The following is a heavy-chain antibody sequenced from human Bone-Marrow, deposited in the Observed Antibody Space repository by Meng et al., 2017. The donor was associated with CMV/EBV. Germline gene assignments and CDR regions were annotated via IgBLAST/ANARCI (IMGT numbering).Heavy chain of an antibody. J-gene: IGHJ4*02. D-gene: IGHD1-1*01. CDR1: GFTFSSYW. Sequence: GESLKISCAASGFTFSSYWMSWVRQAPGKGLEWVANIKQDGSEKYYVDSVKGRFTISRDNAKNSLYLQMNSLRAEDTAVYYCARTDSTTGNGLDYWGQGTLVTVSS. CDR3: ARTDSTTGNGLDY. CDR2: IKQDGSEK. V-gene: IGHV3-7*01.